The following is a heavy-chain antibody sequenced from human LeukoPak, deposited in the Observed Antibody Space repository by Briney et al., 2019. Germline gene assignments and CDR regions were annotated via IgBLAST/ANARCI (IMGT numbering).Heavy chain of an antibody. CDR3: ARVGIAYYYDSSGYYTDF. D-gene: IGHD3-22*01. Sequence: GGSLRLSCAASGFTFSSYVMNWVRQAPGKGLEWVSSVIGDGGSTYFADSVKGRFIISRDNSKNTLYLQMNSLRAEDTAVYYCARVGIAYYYDSSGYYTDFWGQGTLVTVSS. V-gene: IGHV3-23*01. J-gene: IGHJ4*02. CDR2: VIGDGGST. CDR1: GFTFSSYV.